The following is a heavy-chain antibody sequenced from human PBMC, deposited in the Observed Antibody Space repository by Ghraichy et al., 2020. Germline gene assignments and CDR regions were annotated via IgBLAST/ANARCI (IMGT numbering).Heavy chain of an antibody. Sequence: SETLSLTCAVYVGSFSGYYWSWIRQPPGRGLEWIGEINPTGITNNSQSLKSRLTMLVDTSKNQFSLKLKSVTAADTAMYYCARRRELWSVAEGDAFDLWGRGTMVTVSS. J-gene: IGHJ3*01. V-gene: IGHV4-34*01. D-gene: IGHD5-18*01. CDR1: VGSFSGYY. CDR3: ARRRELWSVAEGDAFDL. CDR2: INPTGIT.